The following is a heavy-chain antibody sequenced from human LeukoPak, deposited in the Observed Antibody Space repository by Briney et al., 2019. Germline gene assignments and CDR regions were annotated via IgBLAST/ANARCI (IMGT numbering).Heavy chain of an antibody. CDR3: AKEGWET. V-gene: IGHV3-74*01. CDR2: VNRDVSST. Sequence: GGSLRLSCAASGFTFTSYWMHWVRQAPGKGLVWVSRVNRDVSSTDYADSVKGRYTISRDNAKTTLYLQMDSLRSDGTAVYYCAKEGWETWGQGTLVTVSS. D-gene: IGHD1-26*01. J-gene: IGHJ5*02. CDR1: GFTFTSYW.